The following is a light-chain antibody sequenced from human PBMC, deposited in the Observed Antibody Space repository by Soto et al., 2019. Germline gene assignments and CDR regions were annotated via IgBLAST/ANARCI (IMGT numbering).Light chain of an antibody. V-gene: IGKV1-39*01. Sequence: DIQMTQSPSSLSASVGDRVTISCRASQSVTTYLNWYQQKQGKDPKVLIYAASRLQSGVPSRFSGSGSGTDFTLTISSLQPEDFATYYCPQSYSAPLTFGGGTKVEI. J-gene: IGKJ4*01. CDR2: AAS. CDR1: QSVTTY. CDR3: PQSYSAPLT.